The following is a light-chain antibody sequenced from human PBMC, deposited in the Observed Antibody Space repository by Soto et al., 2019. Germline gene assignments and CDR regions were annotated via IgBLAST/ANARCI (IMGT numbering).Light chain of an antibody. V-gene: IGKV3-20*01. Sequence: EIVLTQSPGTLSLSPGERATLSCRASQSVDSSTYLAWYQQKPGQAPRLLIYGASSRATGIPDRFSGSGSGTDFPLTISRLEPEDFAVYYCQQYGRSPRTFGQGTKVEIK. CDR2: GAS. CDR1: QSVDSSTY. CDR3: QQYGRSPRT. J-gene: IGKJ1*01.